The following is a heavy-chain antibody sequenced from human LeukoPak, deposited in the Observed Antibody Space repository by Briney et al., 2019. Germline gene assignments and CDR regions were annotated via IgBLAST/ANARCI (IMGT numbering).Heavy chain of an antibody. V-gene: IGHV3-33*06. CDR1: GFTFNTYG. CDR3: AKGSHYSH. Sequence: GRSLRLSCEASGFTFNTYGMHWVRQAPGKGLEWVAVIWFDGSEKYHADSVKGRFTISRDNSKNTLYLQMNSLRAEDTAVYYCAKGSHYSHWGQGTRVTVSS. D-gene: IGHD2-15*01. J-gene: IGHJ4*02. CDR2: IWFDGSEK.